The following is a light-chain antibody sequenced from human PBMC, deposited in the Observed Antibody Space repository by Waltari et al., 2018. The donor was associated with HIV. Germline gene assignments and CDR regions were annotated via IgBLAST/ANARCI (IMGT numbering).Light chain of an antibody. CDR2: RKD. CDR3: QSYDSSLGGSV. J-gene: IGLJ3*02. V-gene: IGLV1-40*01. Sequence: QSVLTQPPSVSGAPGQRVTISCTGSSSNIGARARFDVHWYQQLPGTAPKRLVYRKDSGASGGRDRVSGAKSCTAASLAVTGIQAEDAADYYCQSYDSSLGGSVFGGGTKLTVL. CDR1: SSNIGARARFD.